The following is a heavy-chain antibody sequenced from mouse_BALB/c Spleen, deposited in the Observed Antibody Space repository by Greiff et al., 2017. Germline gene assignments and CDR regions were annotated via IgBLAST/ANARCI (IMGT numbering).Heavy chain of an antibody. J-gene: IGHJ3*01. V-gene: IGHV1S137*01. CDR3: ARGSPHPFAY. Sequence: VQLQQSGAELVRPGVSVKISCKGSGYTFTDYAMHWVKQSHAKSLEWIGVICTYYGDASYNQKFKGKATMTVDKSSSTAYMELARLTAEDSAIYYCARGSPHPFAYWGQGTLVTVSA. CDR1: GYTFTDYA. CDR2: ICTYYGDA.